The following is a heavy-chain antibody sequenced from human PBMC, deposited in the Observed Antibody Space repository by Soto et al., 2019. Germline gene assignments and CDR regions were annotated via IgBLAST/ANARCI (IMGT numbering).Heavy chain of an antibody. CDR3: TRISGYLYNYYGMDV. Sequence: EVQLVESGGGLVQPGGSRKLSCAASGLTFSGSAIHWVRQASGKGLEWVGRIRSKANSYATAYAASVKGRFTISRDDSKNTAYLQMNSLKTEDTAVYYCTRISGYLYNYYGMDVWGQGTTVTVSS. CDR2: IRSKANSYAT. V-gene: IGHV3-73*02. CDR1: GLTFSGSA. D-gene: IGHD5-12*01. J-gene: IGHJ6*02.